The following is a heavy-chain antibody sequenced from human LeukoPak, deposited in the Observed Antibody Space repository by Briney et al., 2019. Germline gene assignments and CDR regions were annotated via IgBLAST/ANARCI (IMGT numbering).Heavy chain of an antibody. J-gene: IGHJ4*02. CDR2: ISWDGGST. CDR3: ARGPFYDIPSSRDYFDY. V-gene: IGHV3-43D*03. Sequence: GGSLRLSCAASGFTFDDYAMHWVRQAPGKGLEWVSLISWDGGSTYYADSVKGRFTISRDNSKNSLYLQMNSLRAEDTALYYCARGPFYDIPSSRDYFDYWGQGTLVTVSS. D-gene: IGHD3-9*01. CDR1: GFTFDDYA.